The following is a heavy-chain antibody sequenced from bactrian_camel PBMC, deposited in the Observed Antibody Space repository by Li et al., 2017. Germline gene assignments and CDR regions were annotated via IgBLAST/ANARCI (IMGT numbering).Heavy chain of an antibody. J-gene: IGHJ4*01. CDR2: LSSDADT. Sequence: HVQLVESGGGLVQPGGSLRLSCTASGFSFDGRDMGWYRQAPGNECELISTLSSDADTYFAASVKGRFTISRESGKNTVHLQMNSLRPEDSGVYYCAGDRSYGAWYMESQYKYWGRGTQVTVS. CDR3: AGDRSYGAWYMESQYKY. V-gene: IGHV3S53*01. D-gene: IGHD6*01. CDR1: GFSFDGRD.